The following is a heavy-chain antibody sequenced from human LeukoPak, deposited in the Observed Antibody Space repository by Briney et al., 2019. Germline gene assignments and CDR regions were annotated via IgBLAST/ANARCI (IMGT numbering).Heavy chain of an antibody. J-gene: IGHJ4*02. CDR3: GRGDSSGWYFDY. CDR1: GFTFDDHC. D-gene: IGHD6-19*01. CDR2: INWNGGST. Sequence: GGSLRLACGASGFTFDDHCMSWVRQAPGKGLEWVSGINWNGGSTGYADSVKGRFTISRDNAKNSLYLQMNSLRVEDTALYYCGRGDSSGWYFDYWGQGTLVTVSS. V-gene: IGHV3-20*04.